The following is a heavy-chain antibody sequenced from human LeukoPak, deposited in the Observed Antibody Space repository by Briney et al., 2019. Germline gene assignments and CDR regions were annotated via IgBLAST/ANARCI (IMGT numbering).Heavy chain of an antibody. CDR2: ITYSGDST. CDR1: GFTFNTYA. Sequence: GGSLRLSCAASGFTFNTYAMTWVRQAPGKGLEWVSSITYSGDSTDYTESVKGRLIISRDNSKNTLGLQMNSLRAEDTAIYYCARGTLAGYFLGYWGRGTLVTVSS. V-gene: IGHV3-23*01. J-gene: IGHJ4*02. CDR3: ARGTLAGYFLGY. D-gene: IGHD6-19*01.